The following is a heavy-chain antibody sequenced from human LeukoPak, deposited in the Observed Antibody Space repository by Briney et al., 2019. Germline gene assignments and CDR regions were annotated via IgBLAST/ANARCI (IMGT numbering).Heavy chain of an antibody. CDR2: INPNSGGT. J-gene: IGHJ4*02. Sequence: ASVKVSCISSVYTLTVYYMHWVRQAPGQGLEWMGWINPNSGGTNYAQKFQGRVTMTRDTSISTAYVELSRLRSDDTAVYYCGRGGDSESSGYYYVWGQGTLVTVSS. V-gene: IGHV1-2*02. CDR3: GRGGDSESSGYYYV. CDR1: VYTLTVYY. D-gene: IGHD3-22*01.